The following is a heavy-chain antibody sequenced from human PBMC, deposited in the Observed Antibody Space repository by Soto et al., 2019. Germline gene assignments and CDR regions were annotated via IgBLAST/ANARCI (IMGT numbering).Heavy chain of an antibody. CDR3: ARSVLYDSSGYYYFGTPEDYYYGMDV. D-gene: IGHD3-22*01. CDR1: GGSISSSSYY. V-gene: IGHV4-39*01. J-gene: IGHJ6*02. CDR2: IYYSGST. Sequence: PSETLSLTCTVSGGSISSSSYYWGWIRQPPGKGLEWIGSIYYSGSTYYNPSLKSRVTISVDTSKNQLSLKLSSVTAADTAVYYCARSVLYDSSGYYYFGTPEDYYYGMDVWGQGTTVTVSS.